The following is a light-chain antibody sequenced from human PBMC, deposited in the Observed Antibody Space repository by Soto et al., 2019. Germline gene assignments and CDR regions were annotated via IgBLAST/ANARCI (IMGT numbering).Light chain of an antibody. CDR3: QQLKSYPLS. CDR2: AAS. Sequence: DIQLTQSPSFLSASVGDRVTITCRTSQDISSYLACYQQKPGKAPQLLSSAASTLQSGVPSRFSGSGSGTEFTLTISSLQPDDFATYYCQQLKSYPLSFGGGTKLEL. CDR1: QDISSY. J-gene: IGKJ4*01. V-gene: IGKV1-9*01.